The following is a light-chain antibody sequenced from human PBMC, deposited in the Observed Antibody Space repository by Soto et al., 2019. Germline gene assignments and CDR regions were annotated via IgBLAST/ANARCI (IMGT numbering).Light chain of an antibody. J-gene: IGLJ1*01. CDR3: QSYDSSLSGYV. Sequence: QSALTQAPSVSGAPGQRVTISCTGSSSNIGAGYDVHWCQQLPGTAPKLLIYGNSNRPSGVPDRFSGSKSGTSASLAITGLQAEDEADYYCQSYDSSLSGYVFGTGTKVNVL. V-gene: IGLV1-40*01. CDR1: SSNIGAGYD. CDR2: GNS.